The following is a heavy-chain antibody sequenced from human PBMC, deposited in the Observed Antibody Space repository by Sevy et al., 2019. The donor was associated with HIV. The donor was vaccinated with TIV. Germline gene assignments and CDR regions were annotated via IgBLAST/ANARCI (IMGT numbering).Heavy chain of an antibody. CDR3: EREITKDDAFDI. V-gene: IGHV3-21*01. CDR2: ISSSSSYI. Sequence: GGSLRLSCAASGFTFSSYSMNWVRQAPGKGLEWVSSISSSSSYIYYADSVKGRFTISRDNAKNSLYLQMNSLRAEDTAVYYCEREITKDDAFDIWGQGTMVTVSS. CDR1: GFTFSSYS. J-gene: IGHJ3*02. D-gene: IGHD3-16*01.